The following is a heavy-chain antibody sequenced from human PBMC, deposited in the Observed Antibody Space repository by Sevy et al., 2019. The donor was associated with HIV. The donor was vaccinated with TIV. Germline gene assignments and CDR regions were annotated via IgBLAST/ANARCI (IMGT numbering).Heavy chain of an antibody. J-gene: IGHJ4*02. V-gene: IGHV3-53*01. CDR3: ARFSGGSKGTAFDY. CDR1: GFTVNTNY. Sequence: GGSLRLSCTASGFTVNTNYMSWVRQAPDKGLEWVSVIYSGGSTYYADSVKGRFTISRDNSKNTVYLQMNSLRAEDTAVYYCARFSGGSKGTAFDYWGQGTLVTVSS. CDR2: IYSGGST. D-gene: IGHD2-15*01.